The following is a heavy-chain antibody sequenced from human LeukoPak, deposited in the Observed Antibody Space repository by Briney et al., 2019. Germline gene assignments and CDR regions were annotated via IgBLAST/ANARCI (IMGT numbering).Heavy chain of an antibody. V-gene: IGHV3-21*01. D-gene: IGHD3-22*01. CDR3: ASISSGYYRSDFDY. Sequence: GGSLRLSCAASGFTFSSYAMSWVRQAPGKGLEWVSSISSSSSYIYYADSVKGRFTISRDNAKNSLYLQMNSLRAEDTAVYYCASISSGYYRSDFDYWGQGTLVTVSS. CDR2: ISSSSSYI. CDR1: GFTFSSYA. J-gene: IGHJ4*02.